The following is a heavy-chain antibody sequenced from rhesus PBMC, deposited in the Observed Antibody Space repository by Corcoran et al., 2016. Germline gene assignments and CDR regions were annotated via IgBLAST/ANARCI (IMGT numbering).Heavy chain of an antibody. J-gene: IGHJ6*01. D-gene: IGHD1-26*01. CDR3: AEASYNWNSLYGLDS. CDR1: GGSFSSYW. V-gene: IGHV4-65*01. CDR2: ISVSSGRT. Sequence: QVQLQESGPGLVKPSETLSLTCAVSGGSFSSYWWSWIRQPPGKGLEWIGCISVSSGRTYSNPSLKSRVTISTNTSKTQSSLKLCSVTAAATAVYYCAEASYNWNSLYGLDSWGQGVVVTVSS.